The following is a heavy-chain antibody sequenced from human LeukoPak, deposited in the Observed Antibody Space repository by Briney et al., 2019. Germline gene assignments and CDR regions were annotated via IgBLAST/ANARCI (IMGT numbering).Heavy chain of an antibody. CDR2: INVYNGNR. V-gene: IGHV1-18*01. D-gene: IGHD3-22*01. J-gene: IGHJ4*02. CDR3: ARNYDRRPFDY. CDR1: GYTFTSYA. Sequence: GASVKVSCKASGYTFTSYAMNWVRQAPGQGLEWMGWINVYNGNRNYAQNFQDRITMTTDTSTSTAYMELRSLRSDDTALYYCARNYDRRPFDYWGQGTLVTVSS.